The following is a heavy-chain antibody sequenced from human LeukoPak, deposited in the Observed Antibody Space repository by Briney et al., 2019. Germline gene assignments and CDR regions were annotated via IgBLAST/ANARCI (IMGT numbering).Heavy chain of an antibody. D-gene: IGHD6-13*01. CDR3: ARAKIAAAGTGAFDV. CDR1: GFTFSSYA. V-gene: IGHV3-23*01. CDR2: FSATDGSA. Sequence: PGGSLRLACAASGFTFSSYAMTWVRQAPGKGLEWVSAFSATDGSAQYAESVEGRFTISRDNSKNTLFLQMNSLGAEDTAVYYCARAKIAAAGTGAFDVWGQRTLVTVSS. J-gene: IGHJ3*01.